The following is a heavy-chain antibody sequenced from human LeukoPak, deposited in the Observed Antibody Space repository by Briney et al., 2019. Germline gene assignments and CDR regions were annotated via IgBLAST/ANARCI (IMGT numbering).Heavy chain of an antibody. D-gene: IGHD2-2*01. V-gene: IGHV4-34*01. CDR2: INHSGST. CDR1: GGSSSGYY. CDR3: ASVRKGYCSSTSCYAKGYYYYYMDV. Sequence: SETLSLTCDVYGGSSSGYYWSWIRQPPEKVLEWIGEINHSGSTNYNPSLKSRVTISVDTSKNQFSLKLSSVTAADTAVYYCASVRKGYCSSTSCYAKGYYYYYMDVWGKGTTVTISS. J-gene: IGHJ6*03.